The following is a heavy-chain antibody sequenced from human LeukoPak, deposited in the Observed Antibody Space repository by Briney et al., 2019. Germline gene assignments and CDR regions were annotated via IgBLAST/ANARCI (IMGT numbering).Heavy chain of an antibody. CDR3: AKEPGEGGSAFDY. CDR2: ISGSGGST. Sequence: GGSLRLSCAASGFTFSSYAMSWVRQAPGKGLEWVSAISGSGGSTYYADSVKGRFTISRDNSKNTRYLQMSSLTIEDTAVYYCAKEPGEGGSAFDYWGQGTLVTVYS. CDR1: GFTFSSYA. J-gene: IGHJ4*02. V-gene: IGHV3-23*01. D-gene: IGHD3-16*01.